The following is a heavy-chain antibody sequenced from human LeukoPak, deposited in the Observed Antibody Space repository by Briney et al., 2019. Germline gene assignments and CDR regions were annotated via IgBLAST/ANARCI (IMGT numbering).Heavy chain of an antibody. CDR3: AKDLGSVVTPPSLDY. D-gene: IGHD4-23*01. CDR1: RFTFSTYA. CDR2: CATTGDT. V-gene: IGHV3-23*01. Sequence: GGSLRLSCAASRFTFSTYALGWVRQTPARGLEWVSTCATTGDTYYADSVKGRFTISRDNSENTLYLQMNALRAEDTAVYYCAKDLGSVVTPPSLDYWGQGTLVTVSS. J-gene: IGHJ4*02.